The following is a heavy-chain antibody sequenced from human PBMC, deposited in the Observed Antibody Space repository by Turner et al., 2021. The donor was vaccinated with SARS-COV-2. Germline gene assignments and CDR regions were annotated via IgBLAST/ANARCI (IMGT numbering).Heavy chain of an antibody. CDR2: IYYSGST. J-gene: IGHJ3*02. V-gene: IGHV4-39*01. Sequence: QLQLQESGPGLVKPSETLSLTCTFSGGSLSSSSYYWGWIRQPPGKGLEWIGSIYYSGSTYYNPSLKSRVTTSVDTSKNQFSLKMSSVTAADTAVYYCASTVWLRGAFDIWGQGTMVTVSS. D-gene: IGHD5-18*01. CDR3: ASTVWLRGAFDI. CDR1: GGSLSSSSYY.